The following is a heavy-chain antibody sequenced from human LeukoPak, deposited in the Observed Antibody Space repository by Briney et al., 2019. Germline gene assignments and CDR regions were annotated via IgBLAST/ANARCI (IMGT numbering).Heavy chain of an antibody. CDR1: GGSFSGYY. CDR3: ARTGRNWGFDY. V-gene: IGHV4-34*01. Sequence: SETLSLTCAVYGGSFSGYYWSWIRQPPGEGLEWIGEINHSGSTNYNPSLKSRVTISVDTSKNQFSLKLSSVTAADTAVYYCARTGRNWGFDYWGQGTPVTVSS. D-gene: IGHD7-27*01. CDR2: INHSGST. J-gene: IGHJ4*02.